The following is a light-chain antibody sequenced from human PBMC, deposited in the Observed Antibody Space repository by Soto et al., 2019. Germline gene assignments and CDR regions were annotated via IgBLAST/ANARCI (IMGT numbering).Light chain of an antibody. J-gene: IGLJ1*01. V-gene: IGLV2-11*01. CDR3: CSYAGSYSFV. CDR2: DVS. Sequence: QSALTQPRSVSGSPGQSVTISCTGTSSDVGGYNYVSWYQQHPGKAPKLMIYDVSKRPSGVPDRFSGSKSGNTASLTISGPQAEDEADYYCCSYAGSYSFVFGTGPKLTVL. CDR1: SSDVGGYNY.